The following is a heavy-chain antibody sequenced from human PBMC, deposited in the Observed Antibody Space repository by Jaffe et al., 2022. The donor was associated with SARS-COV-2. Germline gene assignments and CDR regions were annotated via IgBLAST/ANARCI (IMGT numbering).Heavy chain of an antibody. CDR3: AKHYYGSGSYYSLGADY. CDR1: GFIFSDYA. J-gene: IGHJ4*02. V-gene: IGHV3-23*01. D-gene: IGHD3-10*01. CDR2: IRNNGGST. Sequence: EVQLLESGGDLVHPGGSLRLSCAASGFIFSDYAMSWVRQAPGKGLEWVSDIRNNGGSTAYADSVKGRFIISRDNSKNTLYLQMNSLRADDTAVYYCAKHYYGSGSYYSLGADYWGQGTLVTVSS.